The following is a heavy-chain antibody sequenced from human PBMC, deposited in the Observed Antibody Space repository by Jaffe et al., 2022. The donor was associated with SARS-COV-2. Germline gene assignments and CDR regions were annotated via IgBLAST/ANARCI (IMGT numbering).Heavy chain of an antibody. Sequence: EVQLVESGGGLVQPGGSLRLSCAASGFTFSLHWMHWVRQTPGKGLVWVSRINGDGSGTTYADSVKGRFTISRDNAKNTLYLQMNSLRAEDTAMYYCVKGYTKQEYYNGMDVWGQGTTVTVSS. CDR2: INGDGSGT. D-gene: IGHD4-4*01. V-gene: IGHV3-74*03. J-gene: IGHJ6*02. CDR3: VKGYTKQEYYNGMDV. CDR1: GFTFSLHW.